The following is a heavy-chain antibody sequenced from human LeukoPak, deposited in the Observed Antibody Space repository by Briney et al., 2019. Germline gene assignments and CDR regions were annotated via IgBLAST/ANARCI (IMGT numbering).Heavy chain of an antibody. CDR3: ARGIYCSSTSCYIPHDAFDI. Sequence: SETLSLTCTVSGGSISSGDYYWRWLRQPPGKGLEWIAYIYYSGRTYYNPSLKSRVTISVDTSKNQFSLKLSSVTAADTAVYYCARGIYCSSTSCYIPHDAFDIWGQGTMVTVSS. CDR2: IYYSGRT. J-gene: IGHJ3*02. CDR1: GGSISSGDYY. V-gene: IGHV4-30-4*08. D-gene: IGHD2-2*02.